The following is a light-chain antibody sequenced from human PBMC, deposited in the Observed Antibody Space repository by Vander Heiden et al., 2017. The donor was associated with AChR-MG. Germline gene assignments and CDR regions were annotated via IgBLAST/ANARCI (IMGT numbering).Light chain of an antibody. Sequence: QSALTQPPSASGSPGPSVTISCTGTSRDIGGHNYVSWYQQHPGKAPKLIIYEVSKRPSGVPDRFSGSKSGNTASLTVSGLQAEDEADYYCNSYAGSNRVFGGGTKLTVL. J-gene: IGLJ3*02. V-gene: IGLV2-8*01. CDR2: EVS. CDR1: SRDIGGHNY. CDR3: NSYAGSNRV.